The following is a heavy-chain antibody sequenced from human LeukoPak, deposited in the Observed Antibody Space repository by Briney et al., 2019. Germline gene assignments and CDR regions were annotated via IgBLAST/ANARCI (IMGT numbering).Heavy chain of an antibody. V-gene: IGHV4-59*12. CDR1: GGSISSYY. Sequence: PSETLSLTCTVSGGSISSYYWSWTRQPPGKGLEWIGYIYYSGSTNYNPSLKSRVTISVDTSKNQFSLKLSSVTAADTAVYYCARGRGGSGYYYRGGRSSYYMDVWGKGTTVTVSS. D-gene: IGHD3-22*01. CDR2: IYYSGST. J-gene: IGHJ6*03. CDR3: ARGRGGSGYYYRGGRSSYYMDV.